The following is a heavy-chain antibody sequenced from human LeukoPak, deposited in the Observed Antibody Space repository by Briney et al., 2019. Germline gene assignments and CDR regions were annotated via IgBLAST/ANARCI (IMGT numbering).Heavy chain of an antibody. CDR2: INPSGGST. V-gene: IGHV1-46*01. CDR3: ARDRDSSGWPSLVYFDY. CDR1: GYTFTSYY. D-gene: IGHD6-19*01. J-gene: IGHJ4*02. Sequence: GASVKVSCKASGYTFTSYYMHWVRQAPGQGLEWMGIINPSGGSTSYAQKFQGRVTMTRDMSTSTVYMELSSLRSEDTAVYYCARDRDSSGWPSLVYFDYWGQGTLVTVSS.